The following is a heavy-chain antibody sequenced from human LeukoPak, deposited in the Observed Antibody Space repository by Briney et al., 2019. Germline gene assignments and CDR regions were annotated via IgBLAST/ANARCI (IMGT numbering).Heavy chain of an antibody. CDR1: GDSISSGNYY. Sequence: PSQTLSLTCIVSGDSISSGNYYWSWIRQPAGKGLEWIGYIYYSGSTNYNPSLKSRVTISVDTSKNQFSLKLSSVTAADTAVYYCARGRDSGWYLLDYWGQGTLVTVSS. CDR3: ARGRDSGWYLLDY. V-gene: IGHV4-61*10. D-gene: IGHD6-19*01. J-gene: IGHJ4*02. CDR2: IYYSGST.